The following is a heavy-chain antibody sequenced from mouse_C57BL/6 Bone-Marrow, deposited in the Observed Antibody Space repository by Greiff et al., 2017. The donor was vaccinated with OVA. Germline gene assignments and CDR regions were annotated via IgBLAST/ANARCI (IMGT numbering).Heavy chain of an antibody. Sequence: EVMLVESGAGLVKPGGSLKLSCAASGFTFSSYAMYWVRQTPEKRLEWVAYISSGGDYIYYADTVKGRFTISRDNARNTLYLQMISLKSEDTAMYYCTRDRGGSSYRCYFDVWGTGTTVTVSS. V-gene: IGHV5-9-1*02. CDR1: GFTFSSYA. J-gene: IGHJ1*03. D-gene: IGHD1-1*01. CDR3: TRDRGGSSYRCYFDV. CDR2: ISSGGDYI.